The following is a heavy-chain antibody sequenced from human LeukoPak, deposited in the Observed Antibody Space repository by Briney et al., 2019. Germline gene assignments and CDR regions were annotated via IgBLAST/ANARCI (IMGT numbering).Heavy chain of an antibody. CDR1: AFTFSSYG. Sequence: PGGSLRLSCAAPAFTFSSYGMHWVRQAAGKGLEWVAAISGSGGSTYYADSVKGRFTISRDNSKNTLYLQMNSLRAEDTAVYYCAKERTWIQAIWGQGTLVTVSS. J-gene: IGHJ4*02. V-gene: IGHV3-23*01. D-gene: IGHD5-18*01. CDR2: ISGSGGST. CDR3: AKERTWIQAI.